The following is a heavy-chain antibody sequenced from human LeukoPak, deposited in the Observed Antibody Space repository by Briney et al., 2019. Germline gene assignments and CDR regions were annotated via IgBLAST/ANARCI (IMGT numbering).Heavy chain of an antibody. D-gene: IGHD6-19*01. V-gene: IGHV1-24*01. CDR3: ATLSIAVAKPQAHWCFDP. Sequence: GASVKVSCKVSGYTLTELSMHWVRQAPGKGLEWMGGFDPEDGETIYAQKFQGRVTMTEDTSTDTAYMELSSLRSEDTAVYYCATLSIAVAKPQAHWCFDPWGRGTLVTVSS. J-gene: IGHJ2*01. CDR1: GYTLTELS. CDR2: FDPEDGET.